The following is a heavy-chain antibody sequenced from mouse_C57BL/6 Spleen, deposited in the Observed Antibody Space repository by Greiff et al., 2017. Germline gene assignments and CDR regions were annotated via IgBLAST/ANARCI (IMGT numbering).Heavy chain of an antibody. V-gene: IGHV1-78*01. Sequence: VQLQQSDAELVKPGASVKISCKVSCYTFTDHTIHWMKQRPEQGLEWIGYIYPRDGSTKYNEKFKGKATLTAYKSSSTAYMQLNSLTSEDSAVYFCARTAQASYYAMDYWGQGTSVTVSS. J-gene: IGHJ4*01. CDR3: ARTAQASYYAMDY. D-gene: IGHD3-2*02. CDR2: IYPRDGST. CDR1: CYTFTDHT.